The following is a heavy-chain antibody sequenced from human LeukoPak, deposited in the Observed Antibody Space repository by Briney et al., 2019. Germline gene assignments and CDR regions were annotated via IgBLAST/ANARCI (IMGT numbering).Heavy chain of an antibody. CDR2: INPSGGST. V-gene: IGHV1-46*01. J-gene: IGHJ3*02. CDR1: GYTFTSYY. CDR3: ARDQGTTVTTLDAFDI. Sequence: GASVKVSCKASGYTFTSYYMHWVRQAPGQGLEWMGIINPSGGSTSYAQKFQGRVNMTRDTSTSTVYMELSSLRSEDTAVYYCARDQGTTVTTLDAFDIWGQGTMVTVSS. D-gene: IGHD4-17*01.